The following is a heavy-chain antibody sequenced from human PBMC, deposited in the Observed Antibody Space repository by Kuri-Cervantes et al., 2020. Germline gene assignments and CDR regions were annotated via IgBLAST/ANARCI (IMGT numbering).Heavy chain of an antibody. Sequence: ESLKISCTVSGGSISSYYWSWIRQPAGKGLEWIGRIYTSGSTNYNPSLKSRVTISVDTSKNQFSLKLSSVTAADTAVYYCARVPTVLGYRNYYYYGMDVWGQGTTVTVSS. CDR1: GGSISSYY. CDR3: ARVPTVLGYRNYYYYGMDV. J-gene: IGHJ6*02. CDR2: IYTSGST. D-gene: IGHD4-17*01. V-gene: IGHV4-4*07.